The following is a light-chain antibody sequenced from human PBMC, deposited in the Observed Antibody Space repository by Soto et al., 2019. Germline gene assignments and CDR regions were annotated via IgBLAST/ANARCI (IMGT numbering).Light chain of an antibody. CDR3: RSFKGTNSFV. CDR1: YSDVGGYKH. CDR2: DAT. V-gene: IGLV2-14*01. J-gene: IGLJ1*01. Sequence: QSVLTQPASVSASPGQSITISCIGSYSDVGGYKHVAWYQQYPGKAPKLIIYDATSRPSGISSRFSGSKSGNTASLTVSGLQADDEANYYCRSFKGTNSFVFGTGTKVTVL.